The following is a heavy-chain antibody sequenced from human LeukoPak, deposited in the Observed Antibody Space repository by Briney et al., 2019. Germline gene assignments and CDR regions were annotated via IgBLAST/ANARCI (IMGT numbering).Heavy chain of an antibody. Sequence: GASVKVSCKASEDTFTRHYMHWVRQAPGQGLEWIGLINPNDNSIDYTQKLQGRVTVIRDRSTSTVYMELNSLRSEDTAVYYCAREGGSYKHFDYWGQGTLVTVSS. J-gene: IGHJ4*02. D-gene: IGHD3-10*01. CDR2: INPNDNSI. CDR1: EDTFTRHY. CDR3: AREGGSYKHFDY. V-gene: IGHV1-46*04.